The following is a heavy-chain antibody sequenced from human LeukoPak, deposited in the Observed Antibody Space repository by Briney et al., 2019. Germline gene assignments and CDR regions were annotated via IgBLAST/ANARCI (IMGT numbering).Heavy chain of an antibody. V-gene: IGHV3-23*01. J-gene: IGHJ6*02. D-gene: IGHD2-15*01. CDR2: VGGDGRVT. CDR3: AKDLGSGYYYYYGMDV. CDR1: GFTFATYV. Sequence: GGSLRLSCAASGFTFATYVMTWVRQAPGKGLEWVSSVGGDGRVTYYADSVKGRFTISRDNSKNTLYLQMNSLRAEDTAVYYCAKDLGSGYYYYYGMDVWGQGTTVTVSS.